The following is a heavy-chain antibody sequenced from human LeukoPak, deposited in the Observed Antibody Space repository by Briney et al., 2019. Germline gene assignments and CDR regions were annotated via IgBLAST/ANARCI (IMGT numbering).Heavy chain of an antibody. CDR2: INPNSGGT. Sequence: ASVKVSCKASGYTFTGYYVHWVRQAPGQGLEWMGRINPNSGGTNYAQKFQGRVTMTRDTSISTAYMELSRLRSDDTAVYYCAKVSTVIEAGLRYFDLWGRGTLVTVSS. V-gene: IGHV1-2*06. CDR3: AKVSTVIEAGLRYFDL. CDR1: GYTFTGYY. D-gene: IGHD4-17*01. J-gene: IGHJ2*01.